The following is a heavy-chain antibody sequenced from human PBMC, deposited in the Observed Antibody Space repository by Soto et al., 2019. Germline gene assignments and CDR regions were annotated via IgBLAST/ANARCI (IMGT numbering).Heavy chain of an antibody. CDR3: AKVRLITTVTTADY. J-gene: IGHJ4*02. CDR1: GFTFSSYG. Sequence: GGSLRLSCAASGFTFSSYGMHWVRQAPGKGLEWVAVISYDGSNKYYADSVKGRFTISRDNSKNTLYLQMNSLRAEDTAVYYCAKVRLITTVTTADYCGQGTLVTVSS. V-gene: IGHV3-30*18. CDR2: ISYDGSNK. D-gene: IGHD4-17*01.